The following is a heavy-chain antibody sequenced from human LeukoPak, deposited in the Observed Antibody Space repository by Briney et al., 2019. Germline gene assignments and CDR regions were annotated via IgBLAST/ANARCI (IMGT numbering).Heavy chain of an antibody. CDR1: GGTFSSYA. D-gene: IGHD1-1*01. V-gene: IGHV1-18*01. Sequence: ASVKVSCKASGGTFSSYAISWVRQAPGQGLEWMGWISAYNGNTNYAQKLQGRVTMTTDTSTSTAYMELRSLRSDDTAVYYCARAAYNGPSDYWGQGTLVTVSS. CDR2: ISAYNGNT. CDR3: ARAAYNGPSDY. J-gene: IGHJ4*02.